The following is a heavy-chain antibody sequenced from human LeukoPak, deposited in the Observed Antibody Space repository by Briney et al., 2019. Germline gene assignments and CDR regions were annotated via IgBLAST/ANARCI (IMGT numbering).Heavy chain of an antibody. Sequence: SETLSLTCAVYGGSFSGYYWSWIRQPPGKGLEWIGEINHSGSTNYNPSLKSRVTISVDTSKNQFSLKLSSVTAADTAVYYCARLDRADYSTYHIDYWGQGTLVTVPS. CDR1: GGSFSGYY. CDR3: ARLDRADYSTYHIDY. J-gene: IGHJ4*02. V-gene: IGHV4-34*01. D-gene: IGHD4-11*01. CDR2: INHSGST.